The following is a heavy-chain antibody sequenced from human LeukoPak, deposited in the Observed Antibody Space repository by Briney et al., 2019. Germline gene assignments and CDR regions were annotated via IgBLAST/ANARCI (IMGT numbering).Heavy chain of an antibody. Sequence: GGSLRLSSVASGFTFSAYNMNWVRQVPGKGLEWVSSITGTSGYIYYADSVKGRFSISRDNAKNSLYLQMNSLRAEDTAVYYCARGRFGVIKTWGQGTLVTVSS. J-gene: IGHJ5*02. D-gene: IGHD3-3*01. CDR2: ITGTSGYI. CDR3: ARGRFGVIKT. CDR1: GFTFSAYN. V-gene: IGHV3-21*01.